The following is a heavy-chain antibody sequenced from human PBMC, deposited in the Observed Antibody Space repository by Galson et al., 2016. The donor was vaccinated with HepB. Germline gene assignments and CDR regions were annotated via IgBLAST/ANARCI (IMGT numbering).Heavy chain of an antibody. D-gene: IGHD3-3*01. CDR1: GGSLGGYY. V-gene: IGHV4-34*01. J-gene: IGHJ4*02. CDR2: INHSGGT. Sequence: SETLSLTCTVHGGSLGGYYWSWIRQPPGKGLEWIGEINHSGGTSYNPSLKGRVTISIDTSKNHFSLKVSSVTAADTAVYFCARDLWSGGPEGYWGQGTLVSVSS. CDR3: ARDLWSGGPEGY.